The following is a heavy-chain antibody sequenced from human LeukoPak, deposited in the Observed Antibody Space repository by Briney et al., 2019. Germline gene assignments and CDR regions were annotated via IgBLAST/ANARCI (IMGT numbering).Heavy chain of an antibody. CDR3: AKASARIVGPTNPYYFDY. CDR1: GFTFSSYS. Sequence: GGSLRLSCAASGFTFSSYSMNWVRQAPGKGLEWVSYISSSSSTIYYADSVKGRFTISRDNAKNSLFLQMNSLRAEDTAVYYCAKASARIVGPTNPYYFDYWGQGTLVTVSS. V-gene: IGHV3-48*01. D-gene: IGHD1-26*01. J-gene: IGHJ4*02. CDR2: ISSSSSTI.